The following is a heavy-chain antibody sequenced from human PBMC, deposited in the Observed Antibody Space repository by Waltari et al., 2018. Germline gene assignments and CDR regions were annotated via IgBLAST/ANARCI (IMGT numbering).Heavy chain of an antibody. CDR1: GGSISSYY. CDR2: IYYSGST. V-gene: IGHV4-59*01. CDR3: ARVAVNCGGDCYPYYFDY. Sequence: QVQLQESGPGLVKPSETLSLTCTVSGGSISSYYWSWIRQPPGTGLEWIGYIYYSGSTNYNPSLKSRVTISVDTSKNQFSLKLSSVTAADTAVYYCARVAVNCGGDCYPYYFDYWGQGTLVTVSS. D-gene: IGHD2-21*02. J-gene: IGHJ4*02.